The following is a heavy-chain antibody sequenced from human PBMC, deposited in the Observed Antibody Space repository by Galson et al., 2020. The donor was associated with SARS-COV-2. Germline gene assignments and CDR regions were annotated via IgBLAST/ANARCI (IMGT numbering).Heavy chain of an antibody. J-gene: IGHJ1*01. CDR3: ARGAFGGVIFTYEYFQH. CDR1: GFTFSRSD. D-gene: IGHD3-16*02. Sequence: GASLRLSCAASGFTFSRSDLHSVRQAPGPWLAWVSSIRRRGRPIYYADSVKGRFTISRDNAKNSLYLQMNSLRAEDTAVYYCARGAFGGVIFTYEYFQHWGQGTLVTGSS. CDR2: IRRRGRPI. V-gene: IGHV3-48*03.